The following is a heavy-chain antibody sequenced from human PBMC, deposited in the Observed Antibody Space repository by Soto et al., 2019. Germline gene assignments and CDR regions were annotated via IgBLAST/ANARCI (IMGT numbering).Heavy chain of an antibody. J-gene: IGHJ4*02. D-gene: IGHD3-10*01. V-gene: IGHV3-23*01. CDR1: GFTFSTYA. Sequence: HPGGSLRLSCAASGFTFSTYAMSWVRQAPGKGLEWVSSISGSGGSTYYAASVKGRFTISRDNSKNTLYLEMNSLRAEDTAVYHCAKSYYGSGSSVHLFDYWAQGTLVTVSS. CDR3: AKSYYGSGSSVHLFDY. CDR2: ISGSGGST.